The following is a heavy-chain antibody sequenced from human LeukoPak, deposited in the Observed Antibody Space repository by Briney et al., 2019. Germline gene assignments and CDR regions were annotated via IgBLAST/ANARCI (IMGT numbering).Heavy chain of an antibody. J-gene: IGHJ4*02. Sequence: SVKVSCKASGGTFSSYAISWVRQAPGQGLEWMGGIIPIFGTANYAQKFQGRVTITTDESTSTAYMELSSLRSEDTAVYYCASARYSSGWSPNFDYWGQGTLVTVSS. D-gene: IGHD6-19*01. CDR3: ASARYSSGWSPNFDY. CDR1: GGTFSSYA. V-gene: IGHV1-69*05. CDR2: IIPIFGTA.